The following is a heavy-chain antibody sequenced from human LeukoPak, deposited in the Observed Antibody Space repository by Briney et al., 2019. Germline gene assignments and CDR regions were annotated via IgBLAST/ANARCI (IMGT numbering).Heavy chain of an antibody. CDR1: GGSMSTYY. J-gene: IGHJ4*02. V-gene: IGHV4-59*08. CDR2: IYYTGST. D-gene: IGHD6-6*01. CDR3: ARHRAYSSSSPFDY. Sequence: SETLSLTCTVSGGSMSTYYWTWIRQPPGKGLEWIGFIYYTGSTNCNPSLKSRVTMFVDMSKNQFSLRLSSVTAADTAVYYCARHRAYSSSSPFDYWGQGTLVTVSS.